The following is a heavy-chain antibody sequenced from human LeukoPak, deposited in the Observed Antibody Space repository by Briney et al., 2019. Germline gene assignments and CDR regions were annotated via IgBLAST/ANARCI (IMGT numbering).Heavy chain of an antibody. CDR3: ARGLPTDYYDSSGYYYGRPTRPDYYYYGMDV. D-gene: IGHD3-22*01. CDR1: GGSFSGYY. CDR2: INHSGST. Sequence: SETLSLTCAVYGGSFSGYYWSWIRQPPGKGLEWIGEINHSGSTNYNPSLKSRVTISVDTSKNQFSLKLSSVTAADTAVYYCARGLPTDYYDSSGYYYGRPTRPDYYYYGMDVWGQGTTVTVSS. V-gene: IGHV4-34*01. J-gene: IGHJ6*02.